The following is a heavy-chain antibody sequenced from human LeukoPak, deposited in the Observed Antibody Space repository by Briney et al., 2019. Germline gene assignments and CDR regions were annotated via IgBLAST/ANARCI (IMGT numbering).Heavy chain of an antibody. D-gene: IGHD3-10*01. Sequence: GGSLRLSCAASGFTFSSYSMNWVRQAPGKGLEWVSSISSNSSYIYYADSVKGRFTISRDNARNSLYLQMNSLRAEDTAVYYCARGLISQYYYGSGSYAVRDYYYYYMDVWGKGTTVTISS. J-gene: IGHJ6*03. CDR1: GFTFSSYS. V-gene: IGHV3-21*01. CDR2: ISSNSSYI. CDR3: ARGLISQYYYGSGSYAVRDYYYYYMDV.